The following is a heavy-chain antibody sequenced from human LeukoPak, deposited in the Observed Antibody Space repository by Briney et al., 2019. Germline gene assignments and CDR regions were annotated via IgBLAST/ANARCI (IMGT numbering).Heavy chain of an antibody. CDR2: ISSSSSTI. D-gene: IGHD1-7*01. Sequence: GGSLRLSCAASGFTSSSYSMNWVRQAPGKGLEWVSYISSSSSTIYYADSVKGRFTISRDNAKNSLYLQMNSLRDEDTAVYYCARDQPLELRSYYYGMDVWGQGTTVTVSS. CDR3: ARDQPLELRSYYYGMDV. CDR1: GFTSSSYS. J-gene: IGHJ6*02. V-gene: IGHV3-48*02.